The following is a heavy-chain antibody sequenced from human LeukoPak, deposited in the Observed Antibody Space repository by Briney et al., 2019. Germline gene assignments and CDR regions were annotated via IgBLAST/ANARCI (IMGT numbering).Heavy chain of an antibody. CDR2: IYTSGST. Sequence: SETLSLTCTVSGVSISSYSWSWIRQPAGKGLEWIGRIYTSGSTNYNPSLKSRVTISVDTSKNQFSLKLSSVTAADTAVYYCARVNSSGYWRYFDYWGQGTLVTVSS. CDR1: GVSISSYS. D-gene: IGHD3-22*01. J-gene: IGHJ4*02. V-gene: IGHV4-4*07. CDR3: ARVNSSGYWRYFDY.